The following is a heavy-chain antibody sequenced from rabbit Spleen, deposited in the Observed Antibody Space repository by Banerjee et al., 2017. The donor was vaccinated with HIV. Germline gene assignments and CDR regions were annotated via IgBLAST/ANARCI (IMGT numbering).Heavy chain of an antibody. D-gene: IGHD4-1*01. J-gene: IGHJ4*01. CDR1: GFDFSRCE. V-gene: IGHV1S47*01. CDR3: VRNGGCGVSYFTL. CDR2: IDPIFGDT. Sequence: QEQLVESGGGLVQPGGSLTLSCKASGFDFSRCEVSWVLQAPGKGLEWIGYIDPIFGDTFYASWVNGRFTISRNTAQNTLFLKLNSLTVDDTATYFCVRNGGCGVSYFTLWGPGTLVTVS.